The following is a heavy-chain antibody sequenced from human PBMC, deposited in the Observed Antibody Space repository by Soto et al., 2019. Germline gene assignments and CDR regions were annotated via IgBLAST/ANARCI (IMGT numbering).Heavy chain of an antibody. Sequence: GGSLRLSCAASGFTFSSYSMNWVRQAPGKGLEWVSSISSSSSYIYYADSVKGRFTISRDNAKNSLYLQMNSLRAEDTAVYYCARHLDIVVVPAPQLYRMDVWGQGTTVTVSS. D-gene: IGHD2-2*01. J-gene: IGHJ6*02. V-gene: IGHV3-21*01. CDR3: ARHLDIVVVPAPQLYRMDV. CDR2: ISSSSSYI. CDR1: GFTFSSYS.